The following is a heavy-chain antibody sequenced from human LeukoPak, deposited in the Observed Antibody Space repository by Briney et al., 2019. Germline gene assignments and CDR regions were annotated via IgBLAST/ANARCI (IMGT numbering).Heavy chain of an antibody. J-gene: IGHJ3*02. CDR1: GYTFTGYY. V-gene: IGHV1-46*01. CDR2: INPSGGST. Sequence: ASVKVSCKASGYTFTGYYMHWVRQAPGQGLEWMGIINPSGGSTSYAQKFQGRVTMTRDMSTSTVYMELSSLRSEDTAVYYCARVRDRNDAFDIWGQGTMVTVSS. CDR3: ARVRDRNDAFDI. D-gene: IGHD2-15*01.